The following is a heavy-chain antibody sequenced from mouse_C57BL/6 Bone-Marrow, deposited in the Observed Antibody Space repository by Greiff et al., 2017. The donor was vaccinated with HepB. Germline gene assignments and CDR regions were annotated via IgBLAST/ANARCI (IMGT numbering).Heavy chain of an antibody. CDR2: IDPSDSYT. J-gene: IGHJ2*01. D-gene: IGHD2-1*01. Sequence: QVQLQQSGAELVKPGASVKLSCKASGYTFTSYWMQWVKQRPGQGLEWIGEIDPSDSYTNYNQKFKGKATLTVDTSSSTASMQLSSLTSEDSAVYYCARSHYGKEDFGYWGQGTTLTVSS. CDR1: GYTFTSYW. CDR3: ARSHYGKEDFGY. V-gene: IGHV1-50*01.